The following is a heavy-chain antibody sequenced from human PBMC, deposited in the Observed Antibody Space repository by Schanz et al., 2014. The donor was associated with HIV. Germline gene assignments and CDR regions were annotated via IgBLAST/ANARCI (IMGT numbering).Heavy chain of an antibody. Sequence: EVQLVESGGGVVQPGRSLRLSCAASGFTFSNYGMHWVRQAPGKGLEWVSGISISGETTYYADSVKGRFTISRDNSKNTLFLQMNSLRAEDTAVYYCAKDYYGLLDHWGQGTLVTVSS. CDR2: ISISGETT. J-gene: IGHJ4*02. D-gene: IGHD1-26*01. CDR3: AKDYYGLLDH. V-gene: IGHV3-23*04. CDR1: GFTFSNYG.